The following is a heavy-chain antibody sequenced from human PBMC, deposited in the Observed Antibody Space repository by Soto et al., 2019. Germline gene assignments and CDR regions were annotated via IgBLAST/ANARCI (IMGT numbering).Heavy chain of an antibody. CDR2: IWYDGSNK. CDR3: ARAGIRYGPRIAAAGTSWFDP. J-gene: IGHJ5*02. Sequence: GGSLRLSCAASGFTFSSYGMHWVRQAPGKGLEWVAVIWYDGSNKYYADSVKGRLTNSRENSKNTLYLQMNSLRAEDTAVYYCARAGIRYGPRIAAAGTSWFDPWGQGTLVTVSS. V-gene: IGHV3-33*01. D-gene: IGHD6-13*01. CDR1: GFTFSSYG.